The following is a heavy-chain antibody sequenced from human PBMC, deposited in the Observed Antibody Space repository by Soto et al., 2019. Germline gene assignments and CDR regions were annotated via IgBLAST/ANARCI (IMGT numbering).Heavy chain of an antibody. CDR1: GFTFSSYW. CDR2: INSDGSST. CDR3: ARDSSSIAPGSWFDP. V-gene: IGHV3-74*01. J-gene: IGHJ5*02. Sequence: GGSLRLSCAASGFTFSSYWMHWVRQAPGKGLVWVSRINSDGSSTSYADSVKGRFTISRDNAKNSLYLQMNSLRAEDTAVYYCARDSSSIAPGSWFDPWGQGTLVTVSS. D-gene: IGHD2-2*01.